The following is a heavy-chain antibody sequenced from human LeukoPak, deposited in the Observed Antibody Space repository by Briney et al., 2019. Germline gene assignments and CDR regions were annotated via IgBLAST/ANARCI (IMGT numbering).Heavy chain of an antibody. CDR2: IIPIFGTA. D-gene: IGHD6-13*01. V-gene: IGHV1-69*13. Sequence: GASVKVSCKASGGTFSSYAISWVRQAPGQGLEWMGGIIPIFGTANYAQKFQGRVTITADESTSTAHMELSSLRSEDTAVYYCASPTRYSSSYYYGMDVWGQGTTVTVSS. J-gene: IGHJ6*02. CDR3: ASPTRYSSSYYYGMDV. CDR1: GGTFSSYA.